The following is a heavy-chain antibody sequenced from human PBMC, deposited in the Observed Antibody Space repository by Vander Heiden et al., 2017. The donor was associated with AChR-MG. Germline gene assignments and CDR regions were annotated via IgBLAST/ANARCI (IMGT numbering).Heavy chain of an antibody. D-gene: IGHD2-21*02. J-gene: IGHJ3*02. V-gene: IGHV1-69*06. CDR1: GRTFSSYA. CDR3: ARDPLAYCGGDCYSADDAFDI. Sequence: QVQLVQSGAEVKKPGSSVKVSCKASGRTFSSYAIRWVRQAPGQGLEWMGGIIPIFGTANYAQKFQGRVTITADKSTSTAYMVLSSLRSEDTAVYYCARDPLAYCGGDCYSADDAFDIWGQGTMVTVSS. CDR2: IIPIFGTA.